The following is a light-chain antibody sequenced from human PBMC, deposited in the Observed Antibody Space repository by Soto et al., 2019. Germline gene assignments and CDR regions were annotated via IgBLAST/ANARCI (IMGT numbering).Light chain of an antibody. CDR3: AAWDDSLSVGYV. J-gene: IGLJ1*01. CDR1: SSNIGSNY. Sequence: QSVLTQPPSASGTPGQRVTISCSGSSSNIGSNYVYWYQQLPGTAPKLLIYRNNQRPSGVPDRFSGSKSGTSASLAISGLRSEDEAEYYCAAWDDSLSVGYVFGTGTKVT. CDR2: RNN. V-gene: IGLV1-47*01.